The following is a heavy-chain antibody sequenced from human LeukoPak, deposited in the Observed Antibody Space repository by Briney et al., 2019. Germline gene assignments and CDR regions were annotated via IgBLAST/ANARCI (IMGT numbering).Heavy chain of an antibody. CDR1: GGSISSGSYY. J-gene: IGHJ3*01. D-gene: IGHD1-26*01. Sequence: SETLSLTCTVSGGSISSGSYYWSWIRQPAGKGLEWIGRIYDSRSTNYNPSLKSRVIISVDTSKNQFSLNLNSVTAADTAVYYCARKSGTRGAFDVWGQGTMVTVAS. CDR3: ARKSGTRGAFDV. V-gene: IGHV4-61*02. CDR2: IYDSRST.